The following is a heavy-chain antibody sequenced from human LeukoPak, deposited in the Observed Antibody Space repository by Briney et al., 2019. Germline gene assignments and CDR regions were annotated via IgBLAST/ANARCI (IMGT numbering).Heavy chain of an antibody. CDR3: TTVDGQVVLNYYYYGMDV. Sequence: SGGSLRLSCAASGFTFSNAWMNWVRQAPGKGLEWVGRIKSKTDGGTTDYAAPVKGRFTISRDDSKNTLYLQMNSPKTEDTAVYYCTTVDGQVVLNYYYYGMDVWGQGTTVTVSS. CDR1: GFTFSNAW. D-gene: IGHD2-15*01. V-gene: IGHV3-15*07. CDR2: IKSKTDGGTT. J-gene: IGHJ6*02.